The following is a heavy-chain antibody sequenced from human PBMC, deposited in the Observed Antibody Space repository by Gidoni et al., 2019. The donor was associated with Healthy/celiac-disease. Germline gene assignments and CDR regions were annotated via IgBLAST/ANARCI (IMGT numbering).Heavy chain of an antibody. V-gene: IGHV3-21*01. Sequence: EVQLVESGGGLVKPGGSLRLSFAASVFTFSSYSMNWVRQSPGKGLEWVSPMSSRSRYIYYADSVKGRFTISRDNAKNSLYLQMNSLRAEDTAVYYCASQIVDTAMVTGDYWGQGTLVTVSS. CDR2: MSSRSRYI. CDR3: ASQIVDTAMVTGDY. CDR1: VFTFSSYS. D-gene: IGHD5-18*01. J-gene: IGHJ4*02.